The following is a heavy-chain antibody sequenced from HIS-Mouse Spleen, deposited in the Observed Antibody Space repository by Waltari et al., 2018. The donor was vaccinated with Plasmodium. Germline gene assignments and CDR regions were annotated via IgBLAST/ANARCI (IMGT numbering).Heavy chain of an antibody. J-gene: IGHJ4*02. D-gene: IGHD6-13*01. CDR2: INPNSGGT. V-gene: IGHV1-2*02. Sequence: QVQLVQSGAEVKKPGASVKVSCKASGYTFTGYYMHWVRQAPGQGLEWMGWINPNSGGTNYAQTFQGRVTMTRDTSISTAYMELSRLRSDDTAVYYCARDLAAAGHFDYWGQGTLVTVSS. CDR1: GYTFTGYY. CDR3: ARDLAAAGHFDY.